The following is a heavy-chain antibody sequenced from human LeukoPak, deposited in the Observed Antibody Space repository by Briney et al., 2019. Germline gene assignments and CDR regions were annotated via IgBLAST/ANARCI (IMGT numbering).Heavy chain of an antibody. J-gene: IGHJ4*02. V-gene: IGHV4-4*07. Sequence: PSETLSLTCSVFSDSITTHSWSWIRQPAGKRLEWIGHISPSGNTNFNPSLKSRVTMSVDTSKNHFSLKLSSVTAADTAVYYCARGSGSYPYYFDFWGQGTLVTVSS. CDR1: SDSITTHS. D-gene: IGHD3-10*01. CDR3: ARGSGSYPYYFDF. CDR2: ISPSGNT.